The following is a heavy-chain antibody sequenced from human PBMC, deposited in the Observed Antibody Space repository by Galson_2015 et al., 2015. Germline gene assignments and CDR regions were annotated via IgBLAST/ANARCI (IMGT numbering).Heavy chain of an antibody. CDR3: AKGGNSSSWYFDY. CDR2: ISGSGGST. Sequence: SLRLSCAASGFTFSSYAMSWVRQAPGKGLEWVSAISGSGGSTYYADSVKGRFTISRDNSKNTLYLQMNSLRAEDTAVYYCAKGGNSSSWYFDYWGQGTLVTVSS. D-gene: IGHD6-13*01. J-gene: IGHJ4*02. CDR1: GFTFSSYA. V-gene: IGHV3-23*01.